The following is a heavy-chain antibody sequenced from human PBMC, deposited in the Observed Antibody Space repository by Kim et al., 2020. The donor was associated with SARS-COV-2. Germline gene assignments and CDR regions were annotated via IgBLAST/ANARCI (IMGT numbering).Heavy chain of an antibody. Sequence: ASVKVSCKASGYTFTSYTMNWVRQAPGQGLEWMGWINVGYGNTKYLQKFQGRVTITRDTSASTAYMELSSLRSEDTAVYYCARDGRVRSGGYYFDYWGRG. CDR1: GYTFTSYT. V-gene: IGHV1-3*01. D-gene: IGHD1-26*01. J-gene: IGHJ4*02. CDR3: ARDGRVRSGGYYFDY. CDR2: INVGYGNT.